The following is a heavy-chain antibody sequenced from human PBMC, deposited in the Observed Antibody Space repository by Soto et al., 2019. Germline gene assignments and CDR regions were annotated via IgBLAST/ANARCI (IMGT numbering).Heavy chain of an antibody. V-gene: IGHV1-69*12. CDR3: ARGPSGDSSGLTDY. J-gene: IGHJ4*02. D-gene: IGHD3-22*01. CDR1: GGTFSSYA. CDR2: IIPIFGTA. Sequence: QVQLVQSGAEVKKPGSSVKVSCKASGGTFSSYAISWVRQAPGQGLEWMGGIIPIFGTANYAQKFQGRVTXXAXEXXSTAYMELSSLRSEDTAVYYCARGPSGDSSGLTDYWGQGTLVTVSS.